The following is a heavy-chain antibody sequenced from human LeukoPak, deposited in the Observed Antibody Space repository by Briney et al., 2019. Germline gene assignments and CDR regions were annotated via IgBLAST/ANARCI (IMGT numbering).Heavy chain of an antibody. D-gene: IGHD2-21*02. CDR2: IYYSGST. V-gene: IGHV4-59*01. Sequence: MSSETLSLTCTVSGGSISSYYWSWIRQPPGKGLEWIGCIYYSGSTNYNPSLKSRVTISVDTSKNQFSLKLSSVTAADTAVYYCARSRGTIVVVTATQNYGMDVWGQGTTVTVSS. CDR1: GGSISSYY. CDR3: ARSRGTIVVVTATQNYGMDV. J-gene: IGHJ6*02.